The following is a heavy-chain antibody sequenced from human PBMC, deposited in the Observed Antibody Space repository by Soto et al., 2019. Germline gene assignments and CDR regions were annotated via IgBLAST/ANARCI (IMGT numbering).Heavy chain of an antibody. CDR2: VFYTGFT. CDR3: ATSQKGYNWNYFDH. CDR1: GGSISGSYYY. J-gene: IGHJ4*02. V-gene: IGHV4-39*01. Sequence: LSLTCAVSGGSISGSYYYWAWLRQSPGKGPEWIGSVFYTGFTSYNPSLESRVSVSVDTSKSQSSLKLSAVTAADTAVYYCATSQKGYNWNYFDHWGQGALVTVSS. D-gene: IGHD1-20*01.